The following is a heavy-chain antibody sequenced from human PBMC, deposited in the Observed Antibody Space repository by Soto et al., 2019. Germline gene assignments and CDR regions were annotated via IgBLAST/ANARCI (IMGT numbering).Heavy chain of an antibody. D-gene: IGHD6-13*01. CDR2: ISAYNGNT. J-gene: IGHJ4*02. Sequence: ASVKVSCKASGYTFTSYGISWLRQAPGQGLEWMGWISAYNGNTNYAQKLQGRVTMTTDTSTSTAYMELRSLRSDDTAVYYCARGPPHIAAADSLFDYRGQGTLVTVSS. CDR3: ARGPPHIAAADSLFDY. CDR1: GYTFTSYG. V-gene: IGHV1-18*01.